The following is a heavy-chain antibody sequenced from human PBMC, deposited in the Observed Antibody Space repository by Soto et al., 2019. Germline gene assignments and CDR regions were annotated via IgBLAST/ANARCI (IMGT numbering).Heavy chain of an antibody. Sequence: QVQLQESGPGLVKPSGTLSLTCAVSGGSISTSNWWSWVRQPPGKGLEWIGEAYRTGSTNYNPSLESRLTIAVDKSMNQFSLKLTSVTAADTAVNYCARARATIAAAAIFDCWGQGTLVTVSS. CDR1: GGSISTSNW. CDR2: AYRTGST. D-gene: IGHD6-13*01. CDR3: ARARATIAAAAIFDC. V-gene: IGHV4-4*02. J-gene: IGHJ4*02.